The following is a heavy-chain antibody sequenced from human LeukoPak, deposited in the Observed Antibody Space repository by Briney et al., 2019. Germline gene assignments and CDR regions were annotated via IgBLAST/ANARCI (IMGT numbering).Heavy chain of an antibody. J-gene: IGHJ4*02. CDR2: ISGSGGST. CDR3: AKDVDYDSWSGYLDY. CDR1: GFTFDTYS. D-gene: IGHD3-3*01. Sequence: PGGSLRLSCAASGFTFDTYSMNWVRQAPGKGLEWVSAISGSGGSTYYADSVKGRFTISRDNSKNTLYLQMNSLRAEDTAVYYCAKDVDYDSWSGYLDYWGQGTLVTVSS. V-gene: IGHV3-23*01.